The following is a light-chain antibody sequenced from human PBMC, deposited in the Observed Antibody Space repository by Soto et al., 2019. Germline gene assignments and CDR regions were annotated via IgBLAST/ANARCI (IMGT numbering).Light chain of an antibody. CDR1: SSDVGGYNY. CDR2: EVS. J-gene: IGLJ3*02. V-gene: IGLV2-8*01. Sequence: QSALTQPPSASGSPGQSVTISCTGTSSDVGGYNYVSWYQQHPGKAPKLMIYEVSKRPSGVPDRFSGSKSGNTASLTVSGLQAEDEADYYCSSSAARYAWVFGGGTKLTVL. CDR3: SSSAARYAWV.